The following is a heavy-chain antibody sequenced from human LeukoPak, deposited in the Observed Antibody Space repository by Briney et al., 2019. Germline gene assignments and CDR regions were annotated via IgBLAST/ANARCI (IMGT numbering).Heavy chain of an antibody. D-gene: IGHD2-2*01. Sequence: SETLSLTCTVSGGSISSYYWSWIRQPPGKGLEWIGYIYYSGSTNYSPSLKSRVTISVDTSKNQFSLKLSSVTAADTAVYYCARDKVSVVPAARGFFDLWGRGTLVTVSS. V-gene: IGHV4-59*01. CDR1: GGSISSYY. CDR3: ARDKVSVVPAARGFFDL. CDR2: IYYSGST. J-gene: IGHJ2*01.